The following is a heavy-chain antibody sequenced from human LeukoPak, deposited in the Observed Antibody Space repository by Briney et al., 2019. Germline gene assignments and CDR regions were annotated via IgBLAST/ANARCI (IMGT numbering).Heavy chain of an antibody. CDR3: AKDRVSSGYNMGAGMDV. CDR1: GFTFDDYA. Sequence: GGSLRLSCAASGFTFDDYAMHWVRHAPEKGVERVSGISRNGGSIGYADSVKGRLTISRDNAKNSLYLQMNSLRAEDTALYYCAKDRVSSGYNMGAGMDVWGQGTTVTVSS. J-gene: IGHJ6*02. V-gene: IGHV3-9*01. CDR2: ISRNGGSI. D-gene: IGHD3-22*01.